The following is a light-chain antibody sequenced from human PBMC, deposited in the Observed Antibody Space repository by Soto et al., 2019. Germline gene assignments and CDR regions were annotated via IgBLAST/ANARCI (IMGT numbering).Light chain of an antibody. V-gene: IGLV2-14*01. Sequence: QSALTQPASVSGSPGQSITISCTGTSTDVGTYNYVSWYQQRPDTAPKLIIYEVSNRPSGISNRFSGSKSGNTASLTISGLHAEDEADYYCSSYTSTTTGVLFGGGTKVTVL. J-gene: IGLJ2*01. CDR2: EVS. CDR3: SSYTSTTTGVL. CDR1: STDVGTYNY.